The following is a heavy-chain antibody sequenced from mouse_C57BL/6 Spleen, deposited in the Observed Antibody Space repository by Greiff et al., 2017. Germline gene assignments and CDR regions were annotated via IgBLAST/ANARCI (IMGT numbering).Heavy chain of an antibody. CDR2: IDPEDGDT. Sequence: EVKLQESGAELVRPGASVKLSCTASGFNIKDYYMHWVKQRPEQGLEWIGRIDPEDGDTEYAPKFQGKATMTADTSSNTAYLQLSSLTSEDTAVYYCKDYDYDVEAMDYWGQGTSVTVSS. CDR1: GFNIKDYY. D-gene: IGHD2-4*01. J-gene: IGHJ4*01. CDR3: KDYDYDVEAMDY. V-gene: IGHV14-1*01.